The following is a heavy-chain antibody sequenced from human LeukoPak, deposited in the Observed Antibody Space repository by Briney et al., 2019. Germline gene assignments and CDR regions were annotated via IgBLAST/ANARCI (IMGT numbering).Heavy chain of an antibody. CDR1: GGSISSSSYY. D-gene: IGHD3-10*01. J-gene: IGHJ4*02. Sequence: SETLSLTCTVSGGSISSSSYYWGWIRQPPGKGLVWIGSIYYSGSTYYNPSLKSRVTISVDTSKNQFSLKLSSVTAADTAVYYCASGYYYGSGMVYWGQGTLVTVSS. V-gene: IGHV4-39*01. CDR2: IYYSGST. CDR3: ASGYYYGSGMVY.